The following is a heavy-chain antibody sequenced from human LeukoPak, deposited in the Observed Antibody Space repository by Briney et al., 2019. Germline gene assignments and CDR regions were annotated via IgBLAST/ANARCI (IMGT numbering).Heavy chain of an antibody. Sequence: GGSLRLSCEASGFIFSSHEMNWVRQSPGNGLEWLAYISGDGTTIYYEDSVKGRFTISRDNAKKSLSLQMNSLRVEDTAVYYCVRRESSGFFYYFDHWGQGVLVTVSS. J-gene: IGHJ4*02. V-gene: IGHV3-48*03. CDR2: ISGDGTTI. D-gene: IGHD3-22*01. CDR3: VRRESSGFFYYFDH. CDR1: GFIFSSHE.